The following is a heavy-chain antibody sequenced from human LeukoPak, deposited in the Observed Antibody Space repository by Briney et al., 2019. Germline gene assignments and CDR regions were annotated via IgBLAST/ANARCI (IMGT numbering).Heavy chain of an antibody. CDR3: ATSLTYDSSGYYYVGFDY. D-gene: IGHD3-22*01. CDR1: GGSISSSSYY. J-gene: IGHJ4*02. V-gene: IGHV4-39*01. CDR2: IYYSGGT. Sequence: SETLSLTCTVSGGSISSSSYYWGWIRQPPGKGLEWIGSIYYSGGTYYNPSLKSRVTISVDTSKNQFSLKLSSVTAADTAVYYCATSLTYDSSGYYYVGFDYWGQGTLVTVSS.